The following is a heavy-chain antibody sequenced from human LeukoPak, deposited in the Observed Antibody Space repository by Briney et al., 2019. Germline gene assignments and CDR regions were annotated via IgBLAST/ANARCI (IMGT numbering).Heavy chain of an antibody. D-gene: IGHD3-10*01. CDR2: ISANNGDT. J-gene: IGHJ4*02. CDR1: GYTFINYG. Sequence: ASVKVSCKASGYTFINYGISWVRQAPGQGLKWVGWISANNGDTNYPQKLQGRVTMTTDTSTSTAYMELRSLRSDDTAVYYCARDRPLGGLDYWAQGTLATVS. V-gene: IGHV1-18*01. CDR3: ARDRPLGGLDY.